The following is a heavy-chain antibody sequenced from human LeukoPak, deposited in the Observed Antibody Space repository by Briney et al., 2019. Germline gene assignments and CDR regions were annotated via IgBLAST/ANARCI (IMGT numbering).Heavy chain of an antibody. J-gene: IGHJ4*02. CDR3: ARLGADIVVVSAASYFDY. D-gene: IGHD2-2*01. Sequence: PGESLKISCKGSGYRFTSYWIGWVRQMPGKGLEWMGIIYPGDSDTRYSPSFQGQVTISADKSISTAYLQWSSLKASDAAMYDCARLGADIVVVSAASYFDYWGQGTLVTVSS. CDR1: GYRFTSYW. CDR2: IYPGDSDT. V-gene: IGHV5-51*01.